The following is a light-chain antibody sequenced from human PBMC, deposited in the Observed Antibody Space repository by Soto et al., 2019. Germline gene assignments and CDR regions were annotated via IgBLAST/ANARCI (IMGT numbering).Light chain of an antibody. CDR2: NTS. J-gene: IGLJ3*02. CDR1: TGTVTSGHY. V-gene: IGLV7-46*01. Sequence: QAVVTQEPSLTVSPGGTVTLTCSSSTGTVTSGHYPYWFHQKPGQAPRTLVYNTSDKHSWTPARFSGSLLGGKAALTLSGAQPEDEADFYCLLSYSGARVFGGGTKLTVL. CDR3: LLSYSGARV.